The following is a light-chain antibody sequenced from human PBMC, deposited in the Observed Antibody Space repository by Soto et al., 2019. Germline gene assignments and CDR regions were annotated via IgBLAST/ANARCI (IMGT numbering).Light chain of an antibody. CDR1: SSNIGAGYD. CDR2: GND. V-gene: IGLV1-40*01. J-gene: IGLJ3*02. Sequence: QSALTQPPSVSGAPGQRVTISCTGSSSNIGAGYDVHWYQQFSGTSPKLLIYGNDNRPSGVPDRLSGSKSGTSASLAITGLLAEDEADYYCQSYDSSLKGFWVFGGGTKVTVL. CDR3: QSYDSSLKGFWV.